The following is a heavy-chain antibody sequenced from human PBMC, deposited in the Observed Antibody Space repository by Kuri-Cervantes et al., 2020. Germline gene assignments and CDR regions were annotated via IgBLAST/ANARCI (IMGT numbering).Heavy chain of an antibody. CDR3: ARLLLPAVKGAFDM. CDR2: FCTTGST. D-gene: IGHD3-22*01. V-gene: IGHV4-4*07. CDR1: GFTFSSYW. J-gene: IGHJ3*02. Sequence: ESLKISCAASGFTFSSYWMSWVRQAPGKGLEWIGRFCTTGSTNYNPSVKSRVSMSADTSNNQFSLRLTSVTASDTAIYYCARLLLPAVKGAFDMWGQGTLVTVSS.